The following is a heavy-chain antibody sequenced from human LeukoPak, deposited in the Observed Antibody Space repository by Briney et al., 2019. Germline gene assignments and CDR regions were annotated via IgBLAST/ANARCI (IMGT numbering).Heavy chain of an antibody. V-gene: IGHV3-23*01. CDR3: ARVPDYGGTHHNAFDI. J-gene: IGHJ3*02. CDR2: ISGSGGST. Sequence: GGSLRLSCAASGFTFSSYAMSWVRQAPGKGLEWVSAISGSGGSTYYADSVKGRFTISRDNSKNTLYLQMNSLRAEDTAVYYCARVPDYGGTHHNAFDIWGQGTMVTVSS. D-gene: IGHD4-23*01. CDR1: GFTFSSYA.